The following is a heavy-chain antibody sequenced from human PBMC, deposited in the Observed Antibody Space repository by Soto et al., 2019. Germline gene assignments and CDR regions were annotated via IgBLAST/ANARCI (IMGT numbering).Heavy chain of an antibody. V-gene: IGHV3-21*01. D-gene: IGHD3-10*01. CDR1: GFSFSDYS. CDR3: ARAGFGEFPYYHFYSIDV. Sequence: GGSLRLSCAASGFSFSDYSMNWVRQAPGKWLEWVSSISRNTEYISYPDSVTGRFTISRDNAKDSLYLQMDSLRAEDTAVYYCARAGFGEFPYYHFYSIDVWGQGXPVTVYS. CDR2: ISRNTEYI. J-gene: IGHJ6*02.